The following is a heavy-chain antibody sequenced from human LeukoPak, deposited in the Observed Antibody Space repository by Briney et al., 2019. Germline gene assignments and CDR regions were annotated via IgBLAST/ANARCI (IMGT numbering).Heavy chain of an antibody. J-gene: IGHJ4*02. CDR2: ISGSGGST. CDR1: GFTFSSYA. CDR3: AKGTITIFGVVTHFDY. D-gene: IGHD3-3*01. Sequence: GGSLRLSRAASGFTFSSYAMSWVRQAPGKGLEWVSAISGSGGSTYYADSVKGRFTISRDNSKNTLYLQMNSLRAEDTAVYYCAKGTITIFGVVTHFDYWGQGTLVTVSS. V-gene: IGHV3-23*01.